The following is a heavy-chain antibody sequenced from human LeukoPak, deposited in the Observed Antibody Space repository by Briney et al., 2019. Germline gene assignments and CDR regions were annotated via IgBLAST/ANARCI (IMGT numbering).Heavy chain of an antibody. V-gene: IGHV4-4*07. J-gene: IGHJ5*02. CDR1: GGSISSYY. Sequence: KPSETLSLTCTVSGGSISSYYWSWIRQPAGKGLEWIGRIYTSGSTNYNPSLKSRVTMSVDTSKNQFSLKLSSVTAADTAVYYCARDLTRSHSSGWYDFYWFDPWGQGTLVTVSS. D-gene: IGHD6-13*01. CDR2: IYTSGST. CDR3: ARDLTRSHSSGWYDFYWFDP.